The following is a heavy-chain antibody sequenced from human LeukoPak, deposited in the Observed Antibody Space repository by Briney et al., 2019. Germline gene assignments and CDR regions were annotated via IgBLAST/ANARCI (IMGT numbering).Heavy chain of an antibody. CDR2: ISSSSSYI. CDR3: ARDDYGDLYYFDY. Sequence: GGSLRLSCAASGFTFSSYSMNWVRQAPGKGLEWVSFISSSSSYIYYADSVKGRFTVSRDNAKNSLYLQMNSLRAEDTAVYYCARDDYGDLYYFDYWGQGTLVTVSS. D-gene: IGHD4-17*01. CDR1: GFTFSSYS. V-gene: IGHV3-21*06. J-gene: IGHJ4*02.